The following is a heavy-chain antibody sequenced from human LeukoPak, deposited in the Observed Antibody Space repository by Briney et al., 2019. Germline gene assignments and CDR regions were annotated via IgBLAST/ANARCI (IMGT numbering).Heavy chain of an antibody. D-gene: IGHD2-8*01. CDR3: AKAGNGFGY. J-gene: IGHJ4*02. V-gene: IGHV3-7*01. CDR1: GFSFSTYW. Sequence: PGGSLRLSCAASGFSFSTYWMRWARQTPGKGLEWVSNIKGDGSEINYVDSVKGRFTISRDNAKNSLSLQMNSLRVEDTAVYYCAKAGNGFGYWGQGALVTVSS. CDR2: IKGDGSEI.